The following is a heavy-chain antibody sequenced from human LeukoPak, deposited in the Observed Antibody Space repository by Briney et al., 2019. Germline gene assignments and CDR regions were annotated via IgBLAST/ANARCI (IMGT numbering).Heavy chain of an antibody. CDR3: ARLNKYSYVL. CDR2: IFHSGNT. J-gene: IGHJ4*02. Sequence: SETLSLTCTVSGDSISRSPYFWGWHRQPPGRGREWVGNIFHSGNTYSSPTFRNRVTISLDLSRNQFSLRLTSVTAADTAVFFCARLNKYSYVLWGQGSLVTVSS. D-gene: IGHD1/OR15-1a*01. V-gene: IGHV4-39*01. CDR1: GDSISRSPYF.